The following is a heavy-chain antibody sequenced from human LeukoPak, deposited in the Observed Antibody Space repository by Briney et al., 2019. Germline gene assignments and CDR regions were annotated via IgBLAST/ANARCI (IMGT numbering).Heavy chain of an antibody. Sequence: AGGSLRLSCAASGFTFSSYGMHWVRQAPGKGLEWVAVISYDGSNKYYIDSVKGRFTISRDNSKNTLYLQMNSLRAEDTAVYYCAKDRLAVVTTYYYYGMDVWGQGTTVTVSS. CDR3: AKDRLAVVTTYYYYGMDV. CDR1: GFTFSSYG. CDR2: ISYDGSNK. J-gene: IGHJ6*02. D-gene: IGHD4-17*01. V-gene: IGHV3-30*18.